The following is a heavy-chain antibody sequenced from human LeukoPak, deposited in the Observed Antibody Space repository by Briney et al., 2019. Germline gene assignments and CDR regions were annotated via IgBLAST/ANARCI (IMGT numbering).Heavy chain of an antibody. Sequence: GSLRLSCAASGFTFSTYVMSWARPAPGKGLEWVSTISVGGDTTFYADSVKGRFTISRDNSKNTLYLQLNSLRAEDTAVYYCAKGLNGYDFDYWGQGALVTVSS. J-gene: IGHJ4*02. D-gene: IGHD5-12*01. CDR2: ISVGGDTT. CDR1: GFTFSTYV. CDR3: AKGLNGYDFDY. V-gene: IGHV3-23*01.